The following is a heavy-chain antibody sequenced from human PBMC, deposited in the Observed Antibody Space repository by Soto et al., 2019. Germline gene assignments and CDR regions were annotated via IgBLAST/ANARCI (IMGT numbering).Heavy chain of an antibody. CDR3: ARWPQPRYTADPYAVDV. CDR1: GGTFSSSG. V-gene: IGHV1-69*11. Sequence: QVHLVQSGTEVKKPGSSVKVSCKASGGTFSSSGFSWVRQAPGQGLEWMGMIVPSLDTTNYAQKFQARVTITADEGTSTAYMELCSLRSEDTAVYYCARWPQPRYTADPYAVDVWGQGTRVIVSS. J-gene: IGHJ6*02. D-gene: IGHD3-16*02. CDR2: IVPSLDTT.